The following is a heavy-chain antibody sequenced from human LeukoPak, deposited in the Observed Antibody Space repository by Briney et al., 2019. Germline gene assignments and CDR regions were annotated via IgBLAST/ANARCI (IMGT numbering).Heavy chain of an antibody. Sequence: GASVKVSCKASGYTFTSYGISWVRQAPGQGLEWMGWINPNSDGTNYAQKFQGRVSMTRDTSISTAYMELSRLRSDDTAVYYCARDLDPYYYYYMDVWGKGTTVTISS. CDR3: ARDLDPYYYYYMDV. CDR1: GYTFTSYG. J-gene: IGHJ6*03. CDR2: INPNSDGT. D-gene: IGHD1-1*01. V-gene: IGHV1-2*02.